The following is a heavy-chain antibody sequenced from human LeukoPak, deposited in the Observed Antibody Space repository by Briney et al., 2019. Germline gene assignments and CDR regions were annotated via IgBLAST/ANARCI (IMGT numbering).Heavy chain of an antibody. D-gene: IGHD1-26*01. V-gene: IGHV3-74*01. J-gene: IGHJ4*02. Sequence: PGGSLRLSCAASGFTFSTSWMHWVRQAPGKGLVWGSRTDDDGSRTNYADSVKGRFTISRDNAKNTLYLQMNSLRAEDTAVYYCARALGSPLDYWGQGTLVIVSS. CDR3: ARALGSPLDY. CDR2: TDDDGSRT. CDR1: GFTFSTSW.